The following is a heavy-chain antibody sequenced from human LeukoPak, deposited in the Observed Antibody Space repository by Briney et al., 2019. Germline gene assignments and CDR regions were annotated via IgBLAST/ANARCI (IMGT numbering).Heavy chain of an antibody. CDR3: ANPAWEQWLVGGGGFDY. CDR2: IIGSGGTT. Sequence: GGSLRLFCTVWGLIFSSYATPWVRQAREEAREWVSAIIGSGGTTYYADSVKGRFTISRDNSKNTLYLQMNSLRAEDTAVYYCANPAWEQWLVGGGGFDYWGQGTLVTVSS. CDR1: GLIFSSYA. V-gene: IGHV3-23*01. D-gene: IGHD6-19*01. J-gene: IGHJ4*02.